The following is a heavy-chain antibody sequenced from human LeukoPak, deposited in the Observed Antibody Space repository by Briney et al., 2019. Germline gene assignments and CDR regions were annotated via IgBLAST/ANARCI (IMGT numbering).Heavy chain of an antibody. V-gene: IGHV4-59*11. CDR1: GGSFTSHY. CDR3: ARGKGSPYYVEAFGV. J-gene: IGHJ3*01. D-gene: IGHD3-22*01. Sequence: SETLSLTCSVSGGSFTSHYWSWIRQPPGKGLEWIGHLYYSGSTTYNPSLKSRVTISVDTSRNQFSLRLSSVAAADTAVYYCARGKGSPYYVEAFGVWGQGTMVTVSS. CDR2: LYYSGST.